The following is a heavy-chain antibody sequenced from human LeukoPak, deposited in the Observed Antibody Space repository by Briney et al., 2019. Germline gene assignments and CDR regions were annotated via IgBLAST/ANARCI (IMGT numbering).Heavy chain of an antibody. CDR1: GGTFSSYA. CDR3: ASDVLGRDGYNYLDAFDI. V-gene: IGHV1-69*05. D-gene: IGHD5-24*01. J-gene: IGHJ3*02. Sequence: SVKVSCKASGGTFSSYAISWVRQAPGQGLEWMGGIIPIFGTANYAQKFQGRVTITTDESTSTAYMELSSLRSEDTAVYYCASDVLGRDGYNYLDAFDIWGQGTMVTVSS. CDR2: IIPIFGTA.